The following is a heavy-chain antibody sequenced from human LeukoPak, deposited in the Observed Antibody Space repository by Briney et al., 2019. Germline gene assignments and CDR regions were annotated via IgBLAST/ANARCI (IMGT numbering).Heavy chain of an antibody. CDR1: GGSISSGGYY. CDR3: ARGHCSSTSCYTGWNWFDP. V-gene: IGHV4-31*03. D-gene: IGHD2-2*02. J-gene: IGHJ5*02. CDR2: IYYSGST. Sequence: PSETLSLTCTVSGGSISSGGYYWSWIRQHPGKGLEWIGYIYYSGSTYHNPSLKSRVTISVDTSKNQFSLKLSSVTAADTAVYYCARGHCSSTSCYTGWNWFDPWGQGTLVTVSS.